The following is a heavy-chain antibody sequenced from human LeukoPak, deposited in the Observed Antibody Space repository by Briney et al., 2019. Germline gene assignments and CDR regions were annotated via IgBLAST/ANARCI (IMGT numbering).Heavy chain of an antibody. CDR1: GGSISSYY. D-gene: IGHD3-10*01. CDR2: IYYSGST. V-gene: IGHV4-59*01. J-gene: IGHJ6*03. Sequence: SETLSLTCTVSGGSISSYYWSWIRQPPGKGLEWIGYIYYSGSTNYNPSLKSRVTISVDTSKNQFSLKLSSVTAADTAVYYCARGRVANYYGSGTSDDYYYYYMDVRGKGTTVTVSS. CDR3: ARGRVANYYGSGTSDDYYYYYMDV.